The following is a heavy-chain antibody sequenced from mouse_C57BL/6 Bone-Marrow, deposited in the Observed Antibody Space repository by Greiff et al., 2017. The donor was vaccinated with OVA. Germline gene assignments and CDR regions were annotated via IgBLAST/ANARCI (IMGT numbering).Heavy chain of an antibody. J-gene: IGHJ2*01. Sequence: EVQLVESGGGLVKPGGSLKLSCAASGFTFSSYAMSWVRQTPEKRLEWVATISDGGSYTYSPDNVKGRFTISRDNAKNNLYLQMSHLKSEDTAMYYCARDYYDYDGRGSYFDYWGQGTTLTVSS. CDR1: GFTFSSYA. CDR3: ARDYYDYDGRGSYFDY. CDR2: ISDGGSYT. V-gene: IGHV5-4*01. D-gene: IGHD2-4*01.